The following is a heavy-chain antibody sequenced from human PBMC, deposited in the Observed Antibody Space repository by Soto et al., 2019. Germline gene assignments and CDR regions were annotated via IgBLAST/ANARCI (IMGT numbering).Heavy chain of an antibody. V-gene: IGHV3-23*01. J-gene: IGHJ4*02. CDR2: ISASGVIT. CDR3: AKDPRLQPRAAGQPLATQDIDY. Sequence: PGGSLRRSCSASGFSFSSYAMGCVRQAPWKGLEWFSTISASGVITYHADSVQGRFTVSIDNSKNTLYLQMNSLRVEDTAVYYCAKDPRLQPRAAGQPLATQDIDYWGKGTMVTGSS. CDR1: GFSFSSYA. D-gene: IGHD6-13*01.